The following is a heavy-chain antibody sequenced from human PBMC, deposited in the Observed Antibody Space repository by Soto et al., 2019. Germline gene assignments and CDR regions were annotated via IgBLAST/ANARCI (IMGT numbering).Heavy chain of an antibody. Sequence: GSSLKVSCKASGYTFTSYAMHWVRQAPGQRLEWMGWINAGNGNTKYSQKFQGRVTITRDTSASTAYMELSSLRSEDTAVYYCARATTYYDILTGYYADAFDIWGQGTMVTVSS. V-gene: IGHV1-3*01. CDR3: ARATTYYDILTGYYADAFDI. J-gene: IGHJ3*02. CDR1: GYTFTSYA. D-gene: IGHD3-9*01. CDR2: INAGNGNT.